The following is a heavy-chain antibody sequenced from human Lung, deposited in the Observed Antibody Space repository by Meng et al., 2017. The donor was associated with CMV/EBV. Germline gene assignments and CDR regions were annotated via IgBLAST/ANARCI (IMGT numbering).Heavy chain of an antibody. CDR3: ARDPYATGWAG. V-gene: IGHV4-4*02. J-gene: IGHJ4*02. CDR1: GGSIGICNW. D-gene: IGHD6-19*01. Sequence: GPGLLQPSGTLSITCSVSGGSIGICNWGCLDRKPPGKGLEWIGEIYHSGGTNYNPSLRGRVTISLDKSKNQFSLTLRSVTAADTAVYYCARDPYATGWAGWGQGTLVTVSS. CDR2: IYHSGGT.